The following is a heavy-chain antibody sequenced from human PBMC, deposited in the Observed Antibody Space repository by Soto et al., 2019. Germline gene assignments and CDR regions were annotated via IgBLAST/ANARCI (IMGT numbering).Heavy chain of an antibody. J-gene: IGHJ4*02. D-gene: IGHD2-2*01. CDR2: INAGNGNT. Sequence: ASVKVSCKASGYTFTSYAMHWVRQAPGQRLEWMGWINAGNGNTKYSQKFQGRVTITRDTSASTAYMELSSLRSEDTAVYYCARARYCSSTSCYWGHFDYWGQGTLVTVSS. V-gene: IGHV1-3*01. CDR3: ARARYCSSTSCYWGHFDY. CDR1: GYTFTSYA.